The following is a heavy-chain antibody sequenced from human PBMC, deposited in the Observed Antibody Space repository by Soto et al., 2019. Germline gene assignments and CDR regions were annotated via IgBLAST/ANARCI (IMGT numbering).Heavy chain of an antibody. CDR3: ARVVGRVVVIYYFDY. Sequence: PGGSLRLSCAASGFTFSDYYMSWIRQAPGKGLEWVSYISSSGSTIYYADSVKGRFTISRENAKNSLYLQMNSLRAEDTAVYYCARVVGRVVVIYYFDYWGQGTLVTVYS. CDR1: GFTFSDYY. D-gene: IGHD3-22*01. V-gene: IGHV3-11*01. J-gene: IGHJ4*02. CDR2: ISSSGSTI.